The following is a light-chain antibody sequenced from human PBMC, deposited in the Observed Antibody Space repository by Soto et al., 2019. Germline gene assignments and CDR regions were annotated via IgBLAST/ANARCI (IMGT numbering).Light chain of an antibody. CDR3: AAWDDSLSVVV. CDR2: RNN. J-gene: IGLJ2*01. V-gene: IGLV1-47*01. Sequence: QSVLTQPPSASGTPGQRVTISCSGSSSNIGSNSVYWYQQLPGTAPKLLIYRNNQRPSGVPDRFSGSRSGTSASLAISGLRSEDEADYYCAAWDDSLSVVVFGGGTKVTVL. CDR1: SSNIGSNS.